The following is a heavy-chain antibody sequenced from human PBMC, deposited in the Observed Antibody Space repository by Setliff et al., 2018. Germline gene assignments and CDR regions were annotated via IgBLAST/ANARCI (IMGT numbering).Heavy chain of an antibody. CDR1: GASISSSNW. CDR3: TVYNTGSSKDHY. J-gene: IGHJ4*02. Sequence: SETLSLTCTVSGASISSSNWWSWVRQPPGKGLEWIGEIYSTGSVNYNPSLKSRVTMSVDKSKNQFSLKLSSVTAADTALYYCTVYNTGSSKDHYWGQGTPVTVSS. D-gene: IGHD2-8*02. V-gene: IGHV4-4*02. CDR2: IYSTGSV.